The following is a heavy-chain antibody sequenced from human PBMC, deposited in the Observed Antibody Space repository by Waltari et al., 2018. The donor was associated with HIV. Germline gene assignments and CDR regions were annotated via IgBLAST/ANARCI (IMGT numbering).Heavy chain of an antibody. CDR2: IYYSGST. J-gene: IGHJ5*02. CDR3: ARAAPWNWFDP. V-gene: IGHV4-39*01. CDR1: GGSISSSSYY. D-gene: IGHD6-13*01. Sequence: QLQLQESGTGLVKPSETLSLTCTVSGGSISSSSYYWGWIRQPPGKGLEWIGSIYYSGSTYYNPSLKSRVTISVDTSKNQFSLKLSSVTAADTAVYYCARAAPWNWFDPWGQGTLVTVSS.